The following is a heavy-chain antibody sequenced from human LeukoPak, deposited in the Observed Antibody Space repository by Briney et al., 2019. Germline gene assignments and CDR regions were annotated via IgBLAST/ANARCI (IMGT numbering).Heavy chain of an antibody. J-gene: IGHJ6*02. CDR3: ARFEWLGFPYYYYGMDV. Sequence: ASVKVSCKASGYTFTSYDINWVRQATGQGLEWMGWMNPNSGNTGYAQKFQGRVTMTRNTSISTAYMELSSLRSEDTAVYYCARFEWLGFPYYYYGMDVWGQGTTVTVSS. CDR2: MNPNSGNT. D-gene: IGHD5-12*01. CDR1: GYTFTSYD. V-gene: IGHV1-8*01.